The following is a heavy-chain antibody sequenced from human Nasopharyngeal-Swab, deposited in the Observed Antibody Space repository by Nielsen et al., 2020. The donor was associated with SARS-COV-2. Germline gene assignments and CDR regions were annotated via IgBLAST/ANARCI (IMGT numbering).Heavy chain of an antibody. V-gene: IGHV1-18*01. D-gene: IGHD3-3*01. J-gene: IGHJ4*02. CDR1: GYIYTSYD. CDR3: ARHGVAEDD. CDR2: IDAYNGNT. Sequence: SVKVSCKASGYIYTSYDISWVRQARGQGLEWMGWIDAYNGNTNYAQKFQDRVTMNTDTSTSTVYMEPRRLRSDDTAVYDCARHGVAEDDWGQGTLVTVSS.